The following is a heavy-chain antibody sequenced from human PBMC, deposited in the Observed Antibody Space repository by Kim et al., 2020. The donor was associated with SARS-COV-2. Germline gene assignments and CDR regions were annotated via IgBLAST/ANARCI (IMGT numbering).Heavy chain of an antibody. J-gene: IGHJ4*01. Sequence: GGSLRLSCAASGFTFSSCAMHWVRQAPGKGLEWVAVISYDGSNKNYADSVKGRFTISRDNSKNTLYLQMNSLRAEDTALYYCARDHWARRRGDPCSYF. CDR1: GFTFSSCA. CDR3: ARDHWARRRGDPCSYF. CDR2: ISYDGSNK. D-gene: IGHD3-10*01. V-gene: IGHV3-30-3*01.